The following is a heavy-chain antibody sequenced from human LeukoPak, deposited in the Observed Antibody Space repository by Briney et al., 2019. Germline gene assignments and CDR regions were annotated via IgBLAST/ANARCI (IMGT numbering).Heavy chain of an antibody. CDR2: MNPNSGNT. CDR1: GYTFTSYD. Sequence: ASVKVSCKASGYTFTSYDINWVRQATGQGLEWMGWMNPNSGNTGYAQKFQGRVTMTRNTSISTAYMELSSLRSEDTAVYYCAREDRIVLMGQGHYYYYYYMDVWGKGTTVTVSS. V-gene: IGHV1-8*01. J-gene: IGHJ6*03. D-gene: IGHD2-8*01. CDR3: AREDRIVLMGQGHYYYYYYMDV.